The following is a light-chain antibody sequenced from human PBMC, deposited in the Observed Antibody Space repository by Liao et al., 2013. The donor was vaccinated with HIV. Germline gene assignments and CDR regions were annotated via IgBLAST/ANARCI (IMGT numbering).Light chain of an antibody. CDR2: QDT. Sequence: ELTQPPSVSVSPGQTATISCSGDKLGDKFACWYQQKPGQSPVLVIHQDTKRPSGIPERFSGSNSGNTATLTISGTQPTDEADYYCQAWDRNTAIFGGGTKLTVL. CDR3: QAWDRNTAI. V-gene: IGLV3-1*01. J-gene: IGLJ2*01. CDR1: KLGDKF.